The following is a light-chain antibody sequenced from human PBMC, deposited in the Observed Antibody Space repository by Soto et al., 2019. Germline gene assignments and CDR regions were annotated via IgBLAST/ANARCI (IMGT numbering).Light chain of an antibody. J-gene: IGKJ2*01. Sequence: EIVLTQSPGTLSLSPGERATLSCRASQSVSSGYLAWYQQKPGQAPRLLIYGASSMATGIPDRFSGSGSGTDFNLTISRLEPEDFAVYYCQQYGSSPYTFGQGTKLEIK. CDR2: GAS. CDR1: QSVSSGY. CDR3: QQYGSSPYT. V-gene: IGKV3-20*01.